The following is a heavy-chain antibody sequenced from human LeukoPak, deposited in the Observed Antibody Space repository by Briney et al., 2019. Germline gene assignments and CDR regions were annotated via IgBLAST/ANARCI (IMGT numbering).Heavy chain of an antibody. CDR3: ARGGPKNPSGYYGVTNYWYFDL. CDR2: IGTAGAP. V-gene: IGHV3-13*05. CDR1: GFTFSSLD. D-gene: IGHD4-17*01. J-gene: IGHJ2*01. Sequence: GGSLRLSCAASGFTFSSLDMHWVRQATGKGLEWVSAIGTAGAPYYPGSVKGRFTISRENAKNTLYLQMNSLRAGDTAVYYGARGGPKNPSGYYGVTNYWYFDLWGRGTLVTVSS.